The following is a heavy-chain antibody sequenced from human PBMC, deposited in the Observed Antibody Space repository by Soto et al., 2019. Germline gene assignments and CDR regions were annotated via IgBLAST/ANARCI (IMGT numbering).Heavy chain of an antibody. CDR3: ARGRASGSYYLLDY. D-gene: IGHD3-10*01. J-gene: IGHJ4*02. Sequence: GASVKVSCKASGNTFTSYDINWVRQATGHGLEWMGWINPNSGNISYAQKFQGRVTMTRDTAIRTAYMEVSRLRSDDTAVYYCARGRASGSYYLLDYWGQGTLVTVSS. CDR1: GNTFTSYD. CDR2: INPNSGNI. V-gene: IGHV1-8*01.